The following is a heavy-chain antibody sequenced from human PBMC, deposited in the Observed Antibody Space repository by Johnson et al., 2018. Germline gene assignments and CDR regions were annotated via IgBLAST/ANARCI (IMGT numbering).Heavy chain of an antibody. CDR2: ISNDGSNK. D-gene: IGHD5-18*01. Sequence: QLGESGGGVVQPGRSLRLSCAASGFTFSSYAMHWVRQAPGPGLEWVAVISNDGSNKYTADCVKGRFTISRDNSKNTLFPQMNSRRAEDTAVYYCASVSWIQLWDAFDIWGQGKMVTVSS. V-gene: IGHV3-30-3*01. CDR3: ASVSWIQLWDAFDI. CDR1: GFTFSSYA. J-gene: IGHJ3*02.